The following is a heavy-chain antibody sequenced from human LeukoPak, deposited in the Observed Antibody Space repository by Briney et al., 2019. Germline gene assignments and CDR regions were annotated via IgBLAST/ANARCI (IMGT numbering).Heavy chain of an antibody. CDR3: AKGGYCSSTSCYVGWFDP. V-gene: IGHV3-23*01. Sequence: GRSLRLSCAASGFTFSSYAMHWVRQAPGKGLEWVSVISGGGGSTYYADSAKGRFTISRDNSKNTLFLQMNSLRAEDTAVYYCAKGGYCSSTSCYVGWFDPWGQGTLVTVSS. J-gene: IGHJ5*02. D-gene: IGHD2-2*01. CDR1: GFTFSSYA. CDR2: ISGGGGST.